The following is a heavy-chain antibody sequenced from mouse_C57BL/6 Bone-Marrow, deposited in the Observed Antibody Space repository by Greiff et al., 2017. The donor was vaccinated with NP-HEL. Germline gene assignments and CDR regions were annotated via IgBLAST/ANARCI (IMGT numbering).Heavy chain of an antibody. V-gene: IGHV1-50*01. Sequence: QVQLQQSGAELVKPGASVKLSCKASGYTFTTYWMQWVKQRPGQGLEWIGEIDPSDSSTNYNQKFKGKATLTVDTSSSTANMQLSSLTSEDSAVYYCARKAYYGRSYEFAYWGQGTLVTVSA. J-gene: IGHJ3*01. D-gene: IGHD1-1*01. CDR1: GYTFTTYW. CDR2: IDPSDSST. CDR3: ARKAYYGRSYEFAY.